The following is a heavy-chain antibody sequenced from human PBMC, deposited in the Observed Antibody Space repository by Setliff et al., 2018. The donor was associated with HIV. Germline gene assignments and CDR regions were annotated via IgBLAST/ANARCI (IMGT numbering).Heavy chain of an antibody. Sequence: ASVKVACKASGYTFTNFGIGWVRQAPGQGLEWMGWSSAYNGNTNYAQKLQSRVTMTTDTSTNTAYMELRSLRSDDTAVYYCARGYGAFDIWGQGTMVTVSS. CDR2: SSAYNGNT. V-gene: IGHV1-18*01. CDR3: ARGYGAFDI. J-gene: IGHJ3*02. D-gene: IGHD4-17*01. CDR1: GYTFTNFG.